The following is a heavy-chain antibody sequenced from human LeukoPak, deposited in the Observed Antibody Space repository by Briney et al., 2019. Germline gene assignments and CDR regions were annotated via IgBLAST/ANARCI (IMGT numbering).Heavy chain of an antibody. Sequence: GSLRLSCVASGFTFSSYGMHWVRQAPGKGLEWVAFIRYDGSIEYYADSVKGRFTISRDNSKTTLFLQMNSLRAEDTAVYYCAELGITMIGGVWGKGTTVTISS. V-gene: IGHV3-30*02. CDR1: GFTFSSYG. J-gene: IGHJ6*04. D-gene: IGHD3-10*02. CDR2: IRYDGSIE. CDR3: AELGITMIGGV.